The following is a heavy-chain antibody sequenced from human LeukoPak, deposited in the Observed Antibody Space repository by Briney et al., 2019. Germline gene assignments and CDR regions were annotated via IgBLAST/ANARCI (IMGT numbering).Heavy chain of an antibody. J-gene: IGHJ3*02. V-gene: IGHV3-48*02. Sequence: GGSLRLSCAASGFTFNSYNMNWVRQAPGKGLEWVSYISSSSSTIYYADSVKGRFTISRDSAKTSLFLQMNSLRDEDTAVYYCAKQQGSGWAFDIWGQGTMVTVSS. D-gene: IGHD6-19*01. CDR3: AKQQGSGWAFDI. CDR1: GFTFNSYN. CDR2: ISSSSSTI.